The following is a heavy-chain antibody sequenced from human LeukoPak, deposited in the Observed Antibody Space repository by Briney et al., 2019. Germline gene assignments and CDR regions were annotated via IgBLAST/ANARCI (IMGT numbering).Heavy chain of an antibody. CDR1: GYTFTSYA. CDR3: ARVDDILTGYYRPTYYFDY. D-gene: IGHD3-9*01. CDR2: INTNTGNP. Sequence: ASVKVSCKASGYTFTSYAMNWVRQAPGQGLEWMGWINTNTGNPTYAQGFTGRFVFSLDTSVSTAYLQISSLKAEDTAVYYCARVDDILTGYYRPTYYFDYWGQGTLVTVSS. J-gene: IGHJ4*02. V-gene: IGHV7-4-1*02.